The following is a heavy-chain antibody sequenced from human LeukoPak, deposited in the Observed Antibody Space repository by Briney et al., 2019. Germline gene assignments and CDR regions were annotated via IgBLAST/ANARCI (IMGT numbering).Heavy chain of an antibody. CDR3: ARAFSYGYSPSDY. J-gene: IGHJ4*02. D-gene: IGHD5-18*01. CDR1: GGSFSGYY. V-gene: IGHV4-34*01. Sequence: SETLSITCAVYGGSFSGYYGSWIRQPPGKGLEWIGEINHSGSTNYNPSLKSRVTISVDTSKNQFSLKLSSVTAADTAVYYCARAFSYGYSPSDYWGQGTLVTVSS. CDR2: INHSGST.